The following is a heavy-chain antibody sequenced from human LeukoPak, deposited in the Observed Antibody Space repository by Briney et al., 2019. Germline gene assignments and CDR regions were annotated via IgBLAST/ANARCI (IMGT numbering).Heavy chain of an antibody. CDR3: ARDLRGSNWFDP. J-gene: IGHJ5*02. CDR1: GFTFSNYA. V-gene: IGHV3-53*01. CDR2: IYIGGST. D-gene: IGHD2-15*01. Sequence: GGSLRLSCAASGFTFSNYAMNWVRQAPGKGLEWVSVIYIGGSTYYVDSVKGRFTISRDNSKNTLYLQMNTLRAEDTAVYYCARDLRGSNWFDPWGQGTLVTVSS.